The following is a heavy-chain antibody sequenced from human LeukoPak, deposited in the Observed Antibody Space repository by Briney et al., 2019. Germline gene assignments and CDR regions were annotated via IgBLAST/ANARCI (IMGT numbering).Heavy chain of an antibody. CDR3: ATYFGVVIRNNWFDP. CDR1: GGTFSSYA. Sequence: SVKVSCKASGGTFSSYAISWVRQAPGQGLEWMGGIIPIFGTANYAQKFQGRVTITADESTSTAYMELSSLRSEDTAVYYCATYFGVVIRNNWFDPWDQGTLVTVSS. CDR2: IIPIFGTA. D-gene: IGHD3-3*01. J-gene: IGHJ5*02. V-gene: IGHV1-69*13.